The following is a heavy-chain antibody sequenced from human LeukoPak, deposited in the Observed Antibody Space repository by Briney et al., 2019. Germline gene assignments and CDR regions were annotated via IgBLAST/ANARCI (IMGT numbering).Heavy chain of an antibody. CDR2: IYYTGIT. D-gene: IGHD3-10*01. CDR1: GGSISSYF. Sequence: PSETLSLTCTVSGGSISSYFWSWIRQPPGKGLEWIGYIYYTGITDYNPSLKSRITISVDTSKNQFSLKLTSVSAADTAVYYCARQGRSGTNLYRFDYWGPGTLVTVSS. V-gene: IGHV4-59*08. CDR3: ARQGRSGTNLYRFDY. J-gene: IGHJ4*02.